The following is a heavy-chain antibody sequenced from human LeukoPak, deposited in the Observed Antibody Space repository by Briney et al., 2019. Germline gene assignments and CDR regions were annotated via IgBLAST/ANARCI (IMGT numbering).Heavy chain of an antibody. Sequence: GGSLRLSCAASGFTVSSNYMSWVRQAPGKGLEWVSIIYSSGSTYYADSVKGRFTISRDNSKNTLYLQMNSLRAADTAVYYCARHLNVRYYGPPRDNWFDPWGQGTLVTVSS. CDR2: IYSSGST. V-gene: IGHV3-66*04. D-gene: IGHD3-10*01. CDR3: ARHLNVRYYGPPRDNWFDP. CDR1: GFTVSSNY. J-gene: IGHJ5*02.